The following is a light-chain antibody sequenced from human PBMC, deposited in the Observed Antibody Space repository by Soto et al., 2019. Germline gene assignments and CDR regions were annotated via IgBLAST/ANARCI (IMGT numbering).Light chain of an antibody. CDR1: QSVNIY. Sequence: EIVMTQSPATLSVPPGERATLSCRASQSVNIYSAWYQQKPGQAPRLLIFGASSRATGIPARFSGSGSGTEFNLTISSLQSEDFAVYFCQQYDDWLRLTFGGGTKVDIK. J-gene: IGKJ4*01. CDR2: GAS. CDR3: QQYDDWLRLT. V-gene: IGKV3D-15*01.